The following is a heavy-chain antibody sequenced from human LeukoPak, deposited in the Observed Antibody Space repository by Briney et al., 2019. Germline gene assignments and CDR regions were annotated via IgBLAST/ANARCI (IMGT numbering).Heavy chain of an antibody. CDR2: ISSSSSYT. CDR1: GFTFSDYY. Sequence: GGSLRLSCAASGFTFSDYYMSWIRQAPGKGLEWVSYISSSSSYTNYADSVKGRFTISRDNAKNSLYLQMNSLRAEDTAVYYCARDFPYGSGSYCYYYGMDVWGKGTTVTVSS. CDR3: ARDFPYGSGSYCYYYGMDV. D-gene: IGHD3-10*01. V-gene: IGHV3-11*06. J-gene: IGHJ6*04.